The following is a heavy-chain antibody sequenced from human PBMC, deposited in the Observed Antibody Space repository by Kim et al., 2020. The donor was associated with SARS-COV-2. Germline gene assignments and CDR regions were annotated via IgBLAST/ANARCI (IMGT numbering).Heavy chain of an antibody. J-gene: IGHJ6*02. CDR3: AGGKVVVVAATPGFLGYYYYYGMDV. D-gene: IGHD2-15*01. CDR2: FDPEDGET. V-gene: IGHV1-24*01. Sequence: ASVKVSCKVSGYTLTELSMHWVRQAPGKGLEWMGGFDPEDGETIYAQKFQGRVTMTEDTSTDTAYMELSSLRSEDTAVYYCAGGKVVVVAATPGFLGYYYYYGMDVWGQGTTVTVSS. CDR1: GYTLTELS.